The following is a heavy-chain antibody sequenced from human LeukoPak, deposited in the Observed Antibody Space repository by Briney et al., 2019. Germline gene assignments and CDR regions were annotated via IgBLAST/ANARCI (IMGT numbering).Heavy chain of an antibody. J-gene: IGHJ4*02. CDR1: GFTFDDYA. D-gene: IGHD2-15*01. CDR2: ISWNSGSI. CDR3: AKDIGSGPFDY. Sequence: GGSLRLSCAASGFTFDDYAMHWVRQAPGKDLEWVSGISWNSGSIGYADSVKGRFTISRDNAKNSLYLQMNSLRAEDTALYYCAKDIGSGPFDYWGQGTLVTVSS. V-gene: IGHV3-9*01.